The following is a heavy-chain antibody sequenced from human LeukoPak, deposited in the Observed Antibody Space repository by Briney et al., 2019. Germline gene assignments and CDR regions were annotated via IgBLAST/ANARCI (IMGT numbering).Heavy chain of an antibody. J-gene: IGHJ4*02. V-gene: IGHV3-48*02. D-gene: IGHD6-19*01. CDR3: ARVSAPGTSGWYFGY. Sequence: GGSLRLSCAASGFTFSSYGMNWVRQAPGKGLEWVSYVSTSSNRIDYADSVKGRFSMSRDNAKNLLYLQMNSLRDEDTAMYYCARVSAPGTSGWYFGYWGQGTLVTVSS. CDR2: VSTSSNRI. CDR1: GFTFSSYG.